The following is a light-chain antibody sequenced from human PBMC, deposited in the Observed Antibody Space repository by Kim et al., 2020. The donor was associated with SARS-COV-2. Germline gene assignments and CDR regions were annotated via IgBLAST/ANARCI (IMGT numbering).Light chain of an antibody. V-gene: IGLV3-21*04. CDR1: NIVSQS. Sequence: APGKTATITCGRNNIVSQSVIWYQEKPGQDPVLVIYYDSDRPSGIPARFSGSNSVNTATLTISRVEAGDEADYYCQVGDSSSDHYVFGTGTKVTVL. CDR2: YDS. J-gene: IGLJ1*01. CDR3: QVGDSSSDHYV.